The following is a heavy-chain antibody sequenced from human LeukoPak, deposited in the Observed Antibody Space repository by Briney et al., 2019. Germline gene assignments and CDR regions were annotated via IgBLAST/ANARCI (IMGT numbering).Heavy chain of an antibody. D-gene: IGHD3-22*01. J-gene: IGHJ4*02. CDR3: AREGDYYDSRGSFLFS. Sequence: ASVKVSCKASGYTFTSYYMHWVRQAPGQGLGWMGWMYPNSGGANYAQKFQGRVTMTRDTSISTAYMEVRSLRSDDTAVYFCAREGDYYDSRGSFLFSWGQGTLVTVSS. V-gene: IGHV1-2*02. CDR1: GYTFTSYY. CDR2: MYPNSGGA.